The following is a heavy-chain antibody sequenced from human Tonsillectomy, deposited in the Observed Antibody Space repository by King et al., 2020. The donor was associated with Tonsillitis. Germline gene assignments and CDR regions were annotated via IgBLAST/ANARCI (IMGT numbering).Heavy chain of an antibody. Sequence: QLQESGPGLVRPSQTLSLICSVSGDSLTSGGYFWCWIRHHPDKVLEGIVSIYHSGPTSHTPSLGGRLFMSVDTAKNQFSLSLPSVTAADTAVYYCARTRDYGDYVDFWGQGTLVAVSS. CDR1: GDSLTSGGYF. D-gene: IGHD4-17*01. CDR2: IYHSGPT. V-gene: IGHV4-31*03. CDR3: ARTRDYGDYVDF. J-gene: IGHJ4*02.